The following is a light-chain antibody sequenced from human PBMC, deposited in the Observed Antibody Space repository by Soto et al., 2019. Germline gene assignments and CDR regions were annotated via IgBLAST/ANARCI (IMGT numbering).Light chain of an antibody. V-gene: IGKV1-5*01. CDR3: NQYNSIWL. J-gene: IGKJ1*01. CDR1: QSSSSW. CDR2: DVS. Sequence: DIQMTQSPSTLSASVGDRVTITCRARQSSSSWLSWYQQKPGKAPKLLIYDVSRLESVLPSRFSGSGYETEFPRTCISLQPDDVAVYFCNQYNSIWLLGQGTKVEIK.